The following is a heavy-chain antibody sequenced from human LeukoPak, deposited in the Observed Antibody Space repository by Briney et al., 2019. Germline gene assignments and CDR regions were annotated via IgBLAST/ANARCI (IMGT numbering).Heavy chain of an antibody. J-gene: IGHJ4*02. CDR1: GFIFSNYD. CDR3: ARDHIAAAGTDY. V-gene: IGHV3-30*02. D-gene: IGHD6-13*01. Sequence: GGSLRLSCAASGFIFSNYDIYWLRQAPGKGLEWVAFIHYDGTSKYYADSVKGRFAISRDNSKNTLYLQMNSLRAEDTAVYYCARDHIAAAGTDYWGQGTLVTVSS. CDR2: IHYDGTSK.